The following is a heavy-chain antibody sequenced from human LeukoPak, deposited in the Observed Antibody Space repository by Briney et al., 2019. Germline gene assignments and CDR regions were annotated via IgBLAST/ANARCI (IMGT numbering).Heavy chain of an antibody. D-gene: IGHD5-18*01. Sequence: ASVKVSCKASGGTFSSYAISWVRQAPGQGLEWMGGIIHIFGTANYAQKFQGRVTITTDESTSTAYMELSSLRSEDTAVYYCARRGYSYSKREYYYYYMDVWGKGTTVTVSS. CDR3: ARRGYSYSKREYYYYYMDV. J-gene: IGHJ6*03. CDR1: GGTFSSYA. V-gene: IGHV1-69*05. CDR2: IIHIFGTA.